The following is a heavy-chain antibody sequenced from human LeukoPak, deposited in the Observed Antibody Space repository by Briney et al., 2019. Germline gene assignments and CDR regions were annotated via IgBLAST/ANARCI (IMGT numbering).Heavy chain of an antibody. J-gene: IGHJ3*02. CDR3: ARQLAVDAFDI. CDR2: INPSGGST. Sequence: ASVKVSCKVSGYTLTELSMHWVRQAPGQGLEWMGIINPSGGSTSYAQKFQGRVTMTRDTSTSTVYMELSSLRSEDTAVYYCARQLAVDAFDIWGQGTMVTVSS. V-gene: IGHV1-46*03. D-gene: IGHD6-6*01. CDR1: GYTLTELS.